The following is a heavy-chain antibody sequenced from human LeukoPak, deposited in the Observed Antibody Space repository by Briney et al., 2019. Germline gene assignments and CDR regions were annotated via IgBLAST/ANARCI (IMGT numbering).Heavy chain of an antibody. D-gene: IGHD3-10*01. V-gene: IGHV4-59*08. CDR1: GGSISSYY. CDR3: AGVGRGSDLAY. J-gene: IGHJ4*01. CDR2: IYYSGNT. Sequence: SETLSLTCTVSGGSISSYYWNWIRQPPGKGLEWIGYIYYSGNTNYNPSLKSRVTISVDTSKNQLSLKLTSVTAADPAVYYCAGVGRGSDLAYWGPGTPVTVSS.